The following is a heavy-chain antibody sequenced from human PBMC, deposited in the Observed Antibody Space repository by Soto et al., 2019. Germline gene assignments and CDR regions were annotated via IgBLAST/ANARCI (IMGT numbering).Heavy chain of an antibody. CDR1: GYTLTDYF. CDR2: MNPKSGDT. V-gene: IGHV1-2*02. D-gene: IGHD3-16*01. J-gene: IGHJ4*02. CDR3: ARDMQGWGGY. Sequence: ASVKVSCKASGYTLTDYFLHWVRQAPGQGLEWMGWMNPKSGDTNYAQRFQDRATMTRDTSTSTAYMELSRLRFDDTAVYYCARDMQGWGGYWGQGTLVTVSS.